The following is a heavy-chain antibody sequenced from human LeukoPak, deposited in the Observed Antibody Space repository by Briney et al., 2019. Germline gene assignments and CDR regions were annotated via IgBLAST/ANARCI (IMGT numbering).Heavy chain of an antibody. Sequence: PGGSLRLSCAASGFTFSSYAMHWVRQAPGKGLEYVSAISSNGGSTYYANSVKGRFTISRDNSKNTLYLQMGSLRAEDMAVHYCARRCSGGSCYDHAFDIWGQGTMVTVSS. V-gene: IGHV3-64*01. CDR3: ARRCSGGSCYDHAFDI. D-gene: IGHD2-15*01. CDR1: GFTFSSYA. J-gene: IGHJ3*02. CDR2: ISSNGGST.